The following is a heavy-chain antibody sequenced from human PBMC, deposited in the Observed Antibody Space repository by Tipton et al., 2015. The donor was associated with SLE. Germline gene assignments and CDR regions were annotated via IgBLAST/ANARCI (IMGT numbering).Heavy chain of an antibody. CDR2: INHSGST. CDR1: GYSISSGYY. CDR3: ARRMAAAGRGWFDP. D-gene: IGHD6-13*01. Sequence: LRLSCAVSGYSISSGYYWGWIRQPPGKGLVWIGEINHSGSTNYNPSLKSRVTISVDTSKDQFSLKLSSVTAADTAVYYCARRMAAAGRGWFDPWGQGTLVTVSS. V-gene: IGHV4-38-2*01. J-gene: IGHJ5*02.